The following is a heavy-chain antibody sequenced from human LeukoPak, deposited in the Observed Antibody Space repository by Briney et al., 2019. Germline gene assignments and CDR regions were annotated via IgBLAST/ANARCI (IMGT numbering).Heavy chain of an antibody. CDR3: AKSPSIFGGEGWFDP. CDR1: GFTFSSYG. J-gene: IGHJ5*02. D-gene: IGHD3-10*01. CDR2: IRYDGSNK. V-gene: IGHV3-30*02. Sequence: GGSLRLSCAASGFTFSSYGMHWVRQAPGKGLEWVAFIRYDGSNKYYADSVKGRFTISRDNSKNTLYLQMNSLRAGDTAVYYCAKSPSIFGGEGWFDPWGQGTLVTVSS.